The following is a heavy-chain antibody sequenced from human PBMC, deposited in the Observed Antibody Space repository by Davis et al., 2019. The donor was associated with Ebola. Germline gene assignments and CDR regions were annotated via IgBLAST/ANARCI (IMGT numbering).Heavy chain of an antibody. CDR3: AREDSGYDLGVDI. J-gene: IGHJ3*02. D-gene: IGHD5-12*01. CDR1: GFTFSDYY. V-gene: IGHV3-11*01. Sequence: GESLKISCAASGFTFSDYYMSWLRQAPGKGLEWVSYISSRGSIIYYADSVKGRFTISRDNAKNSLYLQMNSLRAEDTAVYYCAREDSGYDLGVDIWGQGTMVTVSS. CDR2: ISSRGSII.